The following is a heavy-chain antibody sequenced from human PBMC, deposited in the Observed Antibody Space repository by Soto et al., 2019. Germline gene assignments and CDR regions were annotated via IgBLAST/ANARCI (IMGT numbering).Heavy chain of an antibody. CDR3: ATDSTPIGYSSSFWFDP. CDR1: GYTLTELS. J-gene: IGHJ5*02. CDR2: FDPEDGET. V-gene: IGHV1-24*01. Sequence: ASVKVSCKVSGYTLTELSMHWVRQAPGKGLEWMGGFDPEDGETIYAQKFQGRVTMTEDTSTDTAYMELSSLRSEDTAVYYCATDSTPIGYSSSFWFDPWGQGTLVTVSS. D-gene: IGHD6-13*01.